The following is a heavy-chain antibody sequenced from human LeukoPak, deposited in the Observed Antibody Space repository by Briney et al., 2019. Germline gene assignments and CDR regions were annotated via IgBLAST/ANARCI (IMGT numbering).Heavy chain of an antibody. CDR2: IIPIFGTA. V-gene: IGHV1-69*13. J-gene: IGHJ5*02. CDR1: GYTFTSYG. CDR3: ARDPAYGDSYNWFDP. D-gene: IGHD4-17*01. Sequence: ASMKVSCKASGYTFTSYGISWVRQAPGQGLEWMGGIIPIFGTANYAQKFQGRVTITADESTSTAYMELSSLRSEDTAVYYCARDPAYGDSYNWFDPWGQGTLVTVSS.